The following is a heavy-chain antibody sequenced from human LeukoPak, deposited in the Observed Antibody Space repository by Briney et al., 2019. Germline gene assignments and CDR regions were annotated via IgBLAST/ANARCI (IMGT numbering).Heavy chain of an antibody. J-gene: IGHJ4*02. CDR1: GFTFSSYA. CDR2: ISGSGGST. D-gene: IGHD3-9*01. V-gene: IGHV3-23*01. CDR3: AKESAYDILTGYSDY. Sequence: PGGSLRLSCAASGFTFSSYAMSWVRQAPGKGLDWVSGISGSGGSTYYADSVKGRFTISRDNSKNTMYLQMNSLRAEDTAAYYCAKESAYDILTGYSDYWGQGTLVTVSS.